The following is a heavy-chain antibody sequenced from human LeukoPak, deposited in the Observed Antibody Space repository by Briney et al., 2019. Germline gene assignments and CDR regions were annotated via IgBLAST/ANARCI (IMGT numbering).Heavy chain of an antibody. V-gene: IGHV3-48*01. D-gene: IGHD6-19*01. CDR1: GFTFSSYS. CDR2: ISSSSSTI. CDR3: ARENRDSNGWS. Sequence: GGSLRLSCAASGFTFSSYSMSWVRQAPGKGLEWVSYISSSSSTIYYADSVKGRFTISRDNAKNSLYPQMNSLRVEDTAFYYCARENRDSNGWSWGQGTLVTVSS. J-gene: IGHJ1*01.